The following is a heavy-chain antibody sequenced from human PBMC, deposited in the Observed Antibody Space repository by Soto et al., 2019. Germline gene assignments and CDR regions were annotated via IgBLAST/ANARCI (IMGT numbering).Heavy chain of an antibody. J-gene: IGHJ5*02. Sequence: GASVKVSCKAPGGTFSTYAISWVRQAPGQGLEWMGEIIPIFGTANYAQKFQGRVTITADESTSTAYMELSSLRSEDTAVYYCARDRGPSSGYYPYWLDPWGQGTLVTVSS. CDR1: GGTFSTYA. CDR2: IIPIFGTA. CDR3: ARDRGPSSGYYPYWLDP. V-gene: IGHV1-69*13. D-gene: IGHD3-22*01.